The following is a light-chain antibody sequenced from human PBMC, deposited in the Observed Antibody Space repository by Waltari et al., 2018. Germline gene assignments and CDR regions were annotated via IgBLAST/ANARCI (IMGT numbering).Light chain of an antibody. CDR1: NIGSKS. Sequence: SYVVTQSPSVSVAPGETARITCGGDNIGSKSGHWYQQRPGQAPGLVISYDSDRPSGIPERFSGSNSGNTATLTISWVEADDEADYYCLVWHSTTDHHGVFGGGTKLTVL. CDR3: LVWHSTTDHHGV. J-gene: IGLJ2*01. V-gene: IGLV3-21*04. CDR2: YDS.